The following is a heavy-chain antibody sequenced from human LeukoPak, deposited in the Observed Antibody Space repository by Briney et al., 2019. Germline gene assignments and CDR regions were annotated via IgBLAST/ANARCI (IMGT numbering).Heavy chain of an antibody. V-gene: IGHV1-2*02. CDR3: ARGGYYDSSGYYSYGDFDY. D-gene: IGHD3-22*01. CDR1: GYTFTGYY. J-gene: IGHJ4*02. CDR2: INPNSGGT. Sequence: ASVKVSCKASGYTFTGYYMHWVRQAPGQGLEWMGWINPNSGGTNYAQQFQGRVTMTRDTSISTAYMELSRLRSDDTAVYYCARGGYYDSSGYYSYGDFDYWGQGTLVTVSS.